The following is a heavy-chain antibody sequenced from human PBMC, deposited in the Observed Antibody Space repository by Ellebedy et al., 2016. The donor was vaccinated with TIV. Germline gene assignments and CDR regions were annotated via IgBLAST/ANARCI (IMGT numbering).Heavy chain of an antibody. V-gene: IGHV5-51*01. J-gene: IGHJ4*02. D-gene: IGHD1-14*01. CDR1: AYSFINYW. CDR2: IELRDSDT. Sequence: GESLKISCQGSAYSFINYWIVWGRQMPGRGVEWMRIIELRDSDTRYSPSFQGQVTISADRSVTTAYLHFNSLKPSDTAVYYCAKLGHRATPDDSWGQGTLVTVSS. CDR3: AKLGHRATPDDS.